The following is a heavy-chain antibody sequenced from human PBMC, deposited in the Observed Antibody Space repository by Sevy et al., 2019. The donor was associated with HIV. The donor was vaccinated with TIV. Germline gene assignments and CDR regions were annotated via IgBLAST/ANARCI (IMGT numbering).Heavy chain of an antibody. J-gene: IGHJ4*02. CDR2: IKQDGSEK. Sequence: GGSLRLSCAASGFTFSSYWMSWVRQAPGKGLEWVANIKQDGSEKYYVDSVKGRFTISRDNAKNSLYLQMNSLRAEDTAVYYCARDYQDPCCGGDCSPHYFDYWGQGTLVTVSS. CDR1: GFTFSSYW. D-gene: IGHD2-21*02. V-gene: IGHV3-7*01. CDR3: ARDYQDPCCGGDCSPHYFDY.